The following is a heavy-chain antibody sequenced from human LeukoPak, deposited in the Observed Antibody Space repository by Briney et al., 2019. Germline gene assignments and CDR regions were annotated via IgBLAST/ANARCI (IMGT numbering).Heavy chain of an antibody. CDR2: ISSSGSTI. V-gene: IGHV3-48*04. D-gene: IGHD3-10*01. CDR1: GIIFSGYS. J-gene: IGHJ4*02. Sequence: GGSLRLSCAASGIIFSGYSMNWIRQAPGKGLEWVSYISSSGSTIYYADSVKGRFTISRDNAKNSLYLQMNSLRAEDTAVYYCAREHYGSGRIDYWGQGTLVTVSS. CDR3: AREHYGSGRIDY.